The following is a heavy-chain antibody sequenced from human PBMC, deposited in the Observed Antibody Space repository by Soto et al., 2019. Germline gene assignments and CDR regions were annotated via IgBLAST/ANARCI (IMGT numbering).Heavy chain of an antibody. CDR3: ARAPAYCGGDCQRDY. Sequence: SETLSLTCTVSGGSISSGGYYWSWIRQHPGKGLEWIGYIYYSGSTYYNPSLKSRVTISVNTSKNQFSLKLSSVTAADTAVYYCARAPAYCGGDCQRDYWGQGTLVTVSS. V-gene: IGHV4-31*03. CDR1: GGSISSGGYY. CDR2: IYYSGST. J-gene: IGHJ4*02. D-gene: IGHD2-21*02.